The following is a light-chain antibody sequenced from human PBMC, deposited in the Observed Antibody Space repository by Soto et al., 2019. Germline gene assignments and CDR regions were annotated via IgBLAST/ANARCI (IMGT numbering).Light chain of an antibody. CDR1: ENIKTF. CDR2: GAS. J-gene: IGKJ4*01. V-gene: IGKV1-39*01. CDR3: QHSFSNVLP. Sequence: DIQMTQSPSSLSASVGDRVTITCRASENIKTFLHWYQKKPGKAPKLLVYGASSLHSGVPSRFSGSGSGTDFTLSISGLQPEDFASYYCQHSFSNVLPFGRGTK.